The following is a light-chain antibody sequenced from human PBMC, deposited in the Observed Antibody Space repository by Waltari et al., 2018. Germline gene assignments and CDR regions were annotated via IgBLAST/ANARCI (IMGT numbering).Light chain of an antibody. V-gene: IGLV1-40*01. CDR3: QSYDSSLSGSV. CDR1: SSNIGAGYD. J-gene: IGLJ3*02. CDR2: GNS. Sequence: QSVLTQPPSVSGAPGQGVTISCTGSSSNIGAGYDVPWYQQPPGTAPKLLIYGNSNRPSGVPDRFSGSKSGTSASLAITGLQAEDEADYYCQSYDSSLSGSVFGGGTKLTVL.